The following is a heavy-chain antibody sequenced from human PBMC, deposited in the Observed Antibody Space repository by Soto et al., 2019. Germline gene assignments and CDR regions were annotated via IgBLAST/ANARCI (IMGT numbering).Heavy chain of an antibody. D-gene: IGHD5-12*01. CDR2: VSHTGNT. J-gene: IGHJ4*02. CDR1: SGTITSSNW. V-gene: IGHV4-4*02. Sequence: QVQLQESGPGLVKPSGTLSLTCDVSSGTITSSNWWSWVRQPRGKGLEWIGEVSHTGNTNYIPALKSQVTLSVDKSRNQVSLRLSSVTAADVAVYYCARNRYGCDDLDYWGQGTLVTVSS. CDR3: ARNRYGCDDLDY.